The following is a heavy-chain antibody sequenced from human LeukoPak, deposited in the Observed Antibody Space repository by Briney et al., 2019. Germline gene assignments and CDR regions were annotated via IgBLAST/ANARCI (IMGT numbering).Heavy chain of an antibody. V-gene: IGHV4-4*02. CDR1: GRSISSSIW. J-gene: IGHJ3*02. D-gene: IGHD6-13*01. Sequence: SETLSLTCAVSGRSISSSIWWNWVRQPPGKGLEWIGEIYHSGSTNYNPSLKSRVTISVDKSKNQFSLKLSSVTAADTAVYYCARVLGSSWADDAFDIWGQGTMVTVSS. CDR2: IYHSGST. CDR3: ARVLGSSWADDAFDI.